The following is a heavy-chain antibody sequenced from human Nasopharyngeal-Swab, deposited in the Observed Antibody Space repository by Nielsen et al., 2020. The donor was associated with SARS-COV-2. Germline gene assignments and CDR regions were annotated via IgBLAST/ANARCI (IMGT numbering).Heavy chain of an antibody. CDR2: IGTAGDT. D-gene: IGHD2-2*01. Sequence: GESLKISCAASGFTFSSYDMHWVRQATGKGLEWVSAIGTAGDTYYPGSVKGRFTISRDNSKNTVYLQINSLRAEDTAVYYCARPSGVFQLSYGWYLLHWGQGTLVTVSS. V-gene: IGHV3-13*01. J-gene: IGHJ1*01. CDR3: ARPSGVFQLSYGWYLLH. CDR1: GFTFSSYD.